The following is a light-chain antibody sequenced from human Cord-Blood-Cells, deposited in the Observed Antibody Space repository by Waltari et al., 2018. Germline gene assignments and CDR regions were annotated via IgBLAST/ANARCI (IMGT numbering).Light chain of an antibody. Sequence: DIVMTQSPDSLAVSLGERATINCKSSQSVLYSSNNKNYIAWYQQKPGQPPNLLISLASTRDSGFPDRFSGSGSGTDFTLTISSLQAEDVAVYYCQQYYSTPFTFGPGTKVDIK. CDR2: LAS. J-gene: IGKJ3*01. CDR1: QSVLYSSNNKNY. CDR3: QQYYSTPFT. V-gene: IGKV4-1*01.